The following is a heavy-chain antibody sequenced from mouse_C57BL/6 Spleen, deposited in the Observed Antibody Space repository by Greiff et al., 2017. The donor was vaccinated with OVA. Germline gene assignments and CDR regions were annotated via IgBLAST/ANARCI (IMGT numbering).Heavy chain of an antibody. V-gene: IGHV1-18*01. J-gene: IGHJ3*01. Sequence: EVQLQESGPELVKPGASVKIPCKASGYTFTDYNMDWVKQSHGKSLEWIGDINPNNGGTIYNQKFKGKATLTVDKSSSTAYMELRSLTSEDTAVDYCARRGLRRETLFAYWGQGTLVTVSA. D-gene: IGHD2-4*01. CDR3: ARRGLRRETLFAY. CDR2: INPNNGGT. CDR1: GYTFTDYN.